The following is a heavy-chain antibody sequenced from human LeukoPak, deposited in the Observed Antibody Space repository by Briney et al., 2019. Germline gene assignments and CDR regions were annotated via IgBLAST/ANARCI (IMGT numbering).Heavy chain of an antibody. J-gene: IGHJ4*02. CDR2: ISSSSGYI. CDR3: ARDSRGGYDRIGYFDY. CDR1: GFTFTTYS. Sequence: PGGSLRLSCAASGFTFTTYSMNWVRQAPGKGPEWVSSISSSSGYIYYADSVKGRFTISRDNAKSSLYLQLNSLRAEDTAVYYCARDSRGGYDRIGYFDYWGQGTLVTVSS. D-gene: IGHD3-22*01. V-gene: IGHV3-21*01.